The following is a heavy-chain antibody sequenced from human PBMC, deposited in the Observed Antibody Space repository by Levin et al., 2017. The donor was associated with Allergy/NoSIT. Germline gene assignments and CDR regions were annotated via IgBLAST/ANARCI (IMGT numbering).Heavy chain of an antibody. V-gene: IGHV3-74*01. Sequence: SGGSLRLSCAASGFTFSTYWMHWVRHAPGKGLVWVSRIHSDGSSTSYAESVEGRFTIFRDNAKNTLYLQMNSLTAEDTAVYYCARGGGGGSSWEYYFDYWGQGTLVTVSS. CDR1: GFTFSTYW. CDR3: ARGGGGGSSWEYYFDY. D-gene: IGHD6-13*01. CDR2: IHSDGSST. J-gene: IGHJ4*02.